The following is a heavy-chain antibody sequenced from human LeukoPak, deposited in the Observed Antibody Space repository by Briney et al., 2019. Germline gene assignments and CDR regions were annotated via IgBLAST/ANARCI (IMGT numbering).Heavy chain of an antibody. D-gene: IGHD6-13*01. CDR3: ARDGGSSWTDYYYMDV. CDR1: GGPISSHY. CDR2: IYYSGST. Sequence: SETLSLTCTVSGGPISSHYWSWIRQPPGKGLEWIGYIYYSGSTNYNPSLKSRVTISVDTSKNQFSLKLSSVTAADTAVYYCARDGGSSWTDYYYMDVWGKGTTVTVSS. V-gene: IGHV4-59*11. J-gene: IGHJ6*03.